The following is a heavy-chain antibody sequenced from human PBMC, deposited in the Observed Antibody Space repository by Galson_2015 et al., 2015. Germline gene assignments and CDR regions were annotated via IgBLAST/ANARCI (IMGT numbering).Heavy chain of an antibody. CDR3: ARDRGYDFWSGYYFQH. D-gene: IGHD3-3*01. CDR2: ISYDGSNK. Sequence: SLRLSCAASGFTFSSYAMHWVRQAPGKGLEWVAVISYDGSNKYYADSVKGRFTISRDNSKNTLYLQMNSLRAEDTAVYYCARDRGYDFWSGYYFQHWGQGTLVTVSS. CDR1: GFTFSSYA. J-gene: IGHJ1*01. V-gene: IGHV3-30-3*01.